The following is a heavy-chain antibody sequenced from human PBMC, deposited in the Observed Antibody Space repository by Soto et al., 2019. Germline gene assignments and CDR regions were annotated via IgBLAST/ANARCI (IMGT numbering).Heavy chain of an antibody. Sequence: PSETLPLAGTVSGRSISSSSYYWGWIRQPPGKWLEWIGSMYYSGSTYYNPSLKSRVTISIDTSKNQFSLKLSSVTAADTAVYYCARRLNYDFWSGYTLDYWGQGTLVTVSS. J-gene: IGHJ4*02. CDR2: MYYSGST. CDR3: ARRLNYDFWSGYTLDY. V-gene: IGHV4-39*01. D-gene: IGHD3-3*01. CDR1: GRSISSSSYY.